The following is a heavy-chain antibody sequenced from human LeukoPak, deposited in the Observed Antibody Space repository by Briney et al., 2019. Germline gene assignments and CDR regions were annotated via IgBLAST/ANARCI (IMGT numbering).Heavy chain of an antibody. CDR3: ARDGYYGSGSYYNVADY. J-gene: IGHJ4*02. CDR2: IIPIFGTA. Sequence: GASVKVSCKASGGTFSSYAISWVRQAPGQGLEWMGVIIPIFGTANYAQKFQGRVTITTDESTSTAYMELSSLRSEDTAVYYCARDGYYGSGSYYNVADYWGQGTLVTVSS. D-gene: IGHD3-10*01. CDR1: GGTFSSYA. V-gene: IGHV1-69*05.